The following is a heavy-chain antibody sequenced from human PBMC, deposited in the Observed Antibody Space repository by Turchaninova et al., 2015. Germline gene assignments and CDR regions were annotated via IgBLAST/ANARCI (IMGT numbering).Heavy chain of an antibody. CDR1: GGSLNRRTYY. Sequence: QVQLQESGPGLVKPSETLSLSCTVSGGSLNRRTYYWGWIRQPPGKGLAWVGIISCGGSTYYNPSLNGVVPLSAHTSGSPFSLWLNFVTAADTAVYYGATFTGYWSWTSCYAEGSDYWGQGTLVTVSS. CDR2: ISCGGST. D-gene: IGHD2-2*01. J-gene: IGHJ4*02. CDR3: ATFTGYWSWTSCYAEGSDY. V-gene: IGHV4-39*01.